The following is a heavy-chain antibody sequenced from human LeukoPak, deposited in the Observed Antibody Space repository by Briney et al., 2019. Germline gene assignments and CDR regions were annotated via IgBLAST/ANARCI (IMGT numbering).Heavy chain of an antibody. CDR2: IYYSGTT. CDR1: GGSISSSSYY. CDR3: ASLGHIVVVTAIRAPNYFDY. J-gene: IGHJ4*02. Sequence: SETLSLACTVSGGSISSSSYYWGWIRQPPGKGLEWIGCIYYSGTTYYNPSLKSRVTISVDTSKNQFSLKLSSVTAADTAVYYCASLGHIVVVTAIRAPNYFDYWGQGTLVTVSS. D-gene: IGHD2-21*02. V-gene: IGHV4-39*01.